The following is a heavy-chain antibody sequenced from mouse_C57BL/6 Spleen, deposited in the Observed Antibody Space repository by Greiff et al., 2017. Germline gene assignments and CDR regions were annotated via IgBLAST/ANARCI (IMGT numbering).Heavy chain of an antibody. V-gene: IGHV1-22*01. CDR1: GYTFTDYN. Sequence: EVKLMESGPELVKPGASVKMSCKASGYTFTDYNMHWVKQSHGKSLEWIGYINPNNGGTSYNQQFKGKATLTVNKSSSTAYMELRSLTSEDSAVYYCASPRIPGYSNYPWFAYWGQGTLVTVSA. J-gene: IGHJ3*01. CDR2: INPNNGGT. CDR3: ASPRIPGYSNYPWFAY. D-gene: IGHD2-5*01.